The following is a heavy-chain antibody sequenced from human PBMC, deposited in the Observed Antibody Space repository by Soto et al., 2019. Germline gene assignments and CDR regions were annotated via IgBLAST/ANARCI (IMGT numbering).Heavy chain of an antibody. V-gene: IGHV4-39*02. Sequence: SETVSLTCTVSGCSISSSSYYWGWIRQPPGKGLEWIGSLYYSGSTYYNPSLKSRVTISVDTSKNQFSLKLSSVTAADTAVYYCARERPDGARLDPWGQGTLVTVSS. CDR3: ARERPDGARLDP. D-gene: IGHD6-6*01. CDR1: GCSISSSSYY. CDR2: LYYSGST. J-gene: IGHJ5*02.